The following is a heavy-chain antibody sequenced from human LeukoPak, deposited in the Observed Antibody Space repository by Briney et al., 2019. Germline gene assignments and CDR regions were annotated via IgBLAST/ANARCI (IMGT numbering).Heavy chain of an antibody. D-gene: IGHD2-2*01. CDR1: GYTFTGYY. V-gene: IGHV1-2*02. Sequence: ASVKVSCKASGYTFTGYYIHWVRQAPGQGLEWMGWINPNSGGTNYAQKFQGRVTMTRDTSISTAYMELTRLRSDDTAVYYCARPNNIVVVPAALARDYYYGMDVWGQGTTVTVSS. CDR3: ARPNNIVVVPAALARDYYYGMDV. CDR2: INPNSGGT. J-gene: IGHJ6*02.